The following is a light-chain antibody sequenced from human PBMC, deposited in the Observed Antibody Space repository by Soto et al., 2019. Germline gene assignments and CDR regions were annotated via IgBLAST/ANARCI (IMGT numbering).Light chain of an antibody. Sequence: IVMSQSAATLSVSPGERATFSCWASQSISSNLAWYQQKAGQAPRLLIYGASTSATGIPARFSGSGSGTDFTLTISSLQPEDYAVYYCQQYGSSRTWTFGQGTKVDIK. V-gene: IGKV3-15*01. CDR1: QSISSN. J-gene: IGKJ1*01. CDR2: GAS. CDR3: QQYGSSRTWT.